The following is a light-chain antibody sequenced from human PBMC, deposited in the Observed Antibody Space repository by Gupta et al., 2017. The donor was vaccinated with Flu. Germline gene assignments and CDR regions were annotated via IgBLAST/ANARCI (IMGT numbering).Light chain of an antibody. J-gene: IGLJ1*01. Sequence: GTSSDVGAYNYVSSYQQHPGKAPKLMIYEVSKRPSGVPYRFSGSKSGNTASLTVAGLQSEDEADYYCCSYTGNNNVFGTGTKVTVL. CDR2: EVS. CDR3: CSYTGNNNV. CDR1: SSDVGAYNY. V-gene: IGLV2-8*01.